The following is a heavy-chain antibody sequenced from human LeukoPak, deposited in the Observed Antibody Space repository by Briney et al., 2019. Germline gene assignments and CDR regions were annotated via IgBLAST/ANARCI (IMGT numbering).Heavy chain of an antibody. CDR1: GGSISSYY. CDR2: IYTSGST. Sequence: SETLSLTCTVSGGSISSYYWSWIRQSAGKGLEWIGRIYTSGSTNYNPSLKSRVTMSVDTSKNQFSLKLSSVTAADTAVYYCASTTDSSSSVDHFDYWGQGTLVTVSS. V-gene: IGHV4-4*07. J-gene: IGHJ4*02. D-gene: IGHD6-6*01. CDR3: ASTTDSSSSVDHFDY.